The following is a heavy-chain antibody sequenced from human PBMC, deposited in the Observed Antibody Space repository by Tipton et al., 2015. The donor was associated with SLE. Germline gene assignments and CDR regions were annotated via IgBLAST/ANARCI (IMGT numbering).Heavy chain of an antibody. CDR3: ARILEWSHRVDY. CDR2: ISYDGSNK. V-gene: IGHV3-30*04. Sequence: SLRLSCAASGFTFSSYAMHWVRQAPGKGLEWVAVISYDGSNKYYADSVKGRFTISRDNSKNTLYLQMNSLRAEDTAVYYCARILEWSHRVDYWGQGTLVTVSS. CDR1: GFTFSSYA. J-gene: IGHJ4*02. D-gene: IGHD3-3*01.